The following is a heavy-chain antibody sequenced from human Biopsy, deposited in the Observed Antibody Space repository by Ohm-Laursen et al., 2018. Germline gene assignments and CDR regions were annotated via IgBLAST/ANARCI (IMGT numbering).Heavy chain of an antibody. V-gene: IGHV4-59*01. CDR2: VYYTGST. Sequence: PPGTLSLTCTVSGDSISRYYWSWIRQPPGKGLEWIGYVYYTGSTDYNPSLQSRVTISVDTSKYHFSLRLRSVTPADTAIYYGARDRGYYSDRTVPGYFDLWGRGTLVTVSS. J-gene: IGHJ2*01. CDR3: ARDRGYYSDRTVPGYFDL. CDR1: GDSISRYY. D-gene: IGHD3-22*01.